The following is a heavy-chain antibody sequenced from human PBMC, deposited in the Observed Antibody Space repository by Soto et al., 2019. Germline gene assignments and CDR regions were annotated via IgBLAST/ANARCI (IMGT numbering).Heavy chain of an antibody. CDR2: ISGSGGST. V-gene: IGHV3-23*01. CDR1: GFTFSSYG. CDR3: AKDSATFGRFDY. J-gene: IGHJ4*02. Sequence: GGSLRPSCAASGFTFSSYGMSWVRQPPGKGLEWVSEISGSGGSTYYADSVKGRFTISRDNSKNTLYLEMNSLRAEDTAVYYCAKDSATFGRFDYWGQGTLVTVSS. D-gene: IGHD3-3*01.